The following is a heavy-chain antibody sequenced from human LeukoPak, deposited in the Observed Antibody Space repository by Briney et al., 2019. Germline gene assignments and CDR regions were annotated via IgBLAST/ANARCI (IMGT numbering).Heavy chain of an antibody. D-gene: IGHD2-2*01. Sequence: GGSLRLSCAASGFTFSDYWMHWARQAPGRGLVWVSRINTDGSSISYADSVKGRFTISRDNAKNTLFLQMNSLRAEDTAVYYCVRDSYFGSTYYGMDVWGQGTTVTVSS. CDR2: INTDGSSI. CDR3: VRDSYFGSTYYGMDV. V-gene: IGHV3-74*01. J-gene: IGHJ6*02. CDR1: GFTFSDYW.